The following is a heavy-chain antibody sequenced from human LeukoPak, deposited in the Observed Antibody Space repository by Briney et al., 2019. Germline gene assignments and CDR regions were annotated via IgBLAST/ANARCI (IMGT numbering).Heavy chain of an antibody. V-gene: IGHV3-30*03. CDR3: ARSYYYDSSGKNDGLNFDY. CDR2: ISYDGSNK. J-gene: IGHJ4*02. CDR1: GFTFSSYG. Sequence: PGRSLRLSCAASGFTFSSYGMHWVRQAPGKGLEWVAVISYDGSNKYYADSVKGRFTISRDNSKNTLYLQMNSLRAEDTAVYYCARSYYYDSSGKNDGLNFDYWGQGTLVTVSS. D-gene: IGHD3-22*01.